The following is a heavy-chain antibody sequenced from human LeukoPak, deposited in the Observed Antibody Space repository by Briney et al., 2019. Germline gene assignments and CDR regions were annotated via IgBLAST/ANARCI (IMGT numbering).Heavy chain of an antibody. Sequence: SETLSLTCTVSGGSIRSYYWSWIRQPPGKRLEWIGYIYYSGSTNYNPSLKSRVSISVDTSKNQFSLKLRSVTAADTAVYYCARSNWFDPWGQGTLVTVSS. CDR1: GGSIRSYY. V-gene: IGHV4-59*01. J-gene: IGHJ5*02. CDR3: ARSNWFDP. CDR2: IYYSGST.